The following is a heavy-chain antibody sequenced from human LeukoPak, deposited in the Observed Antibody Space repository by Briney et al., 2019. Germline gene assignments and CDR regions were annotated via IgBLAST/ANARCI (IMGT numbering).Heavy chain of an antibody. CDR2: IYQSGTT. CDR3: ARGEGPGIPIY. D-gene: IGHD3-10*01. Sequence: SETLSLTCTVSGYSISRAYYWGWIRQPPGKGLEWIGSIYQSGTTYYNPSLKSRVTISIDTSQNQFSLKLSSLTAAGTAVYYCARGEGPGIPIYWGQGTMVTVSS. J-gene: IGHJ3*01. CDR1: GYSISRAYY. V-gene: IGHV4-38-2*02.